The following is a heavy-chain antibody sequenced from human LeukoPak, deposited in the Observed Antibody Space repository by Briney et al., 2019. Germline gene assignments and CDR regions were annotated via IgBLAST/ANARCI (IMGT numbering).Heavy chain of an antibody. CDR3: ARASYSYGSNWFDP. CDR2: MNPNSGNT. V-gene: IGHV1-8*01. J-gene: IGHJ5*02. D-gene: IGHD5-18*01. CDR1: GYTFTSYD. Sequence: GASVKVSCKASGYTFTSYDINWVRQATGQGLEWMGWMNPNSGNTGYAQKFQGRVTMTRNTSISTAYMELSSLRSEDAAVYYCARASYSYGSNWFDPWGQGTLVTVSS.